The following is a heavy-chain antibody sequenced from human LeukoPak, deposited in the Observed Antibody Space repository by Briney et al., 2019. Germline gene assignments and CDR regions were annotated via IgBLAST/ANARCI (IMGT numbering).Heavy chain of an antibody. CDR2: INPSGGST. CDR1: GYTFTSYY. Sequence: VASVTVSCKASGYTFTSYYMHWVRQAPGQGLEWMGIINPSGGSTSYAQKFQGRVTMTRDTSTSTVYMELSSLRSEDTAVYYCARGYYDFWTRYNWFDPWGQGTLVTVSS. CDR3: ARGYYDFWTRYNWFDP. D-gene: IGHD3-3*01. V-gene: IGHV1-46*01. J-gene: IGHJ5*02.